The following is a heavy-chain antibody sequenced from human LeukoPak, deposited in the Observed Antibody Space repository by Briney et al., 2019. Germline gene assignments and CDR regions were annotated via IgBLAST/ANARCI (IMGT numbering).Heavy chain of an antibody. CDR3: ASVSHETYYYDSSGYYPFDY. J-gene: IGHJ4*02. CDR2: IIPILGIA. D-gene: IGHD3-22*01. CDR1: GGTFSSYA. Sequence: SVKVSCKASGGTFSSYAISWVRQAPGQGLEWMGRIIPILGIANYAQKFQGRVTITADKSTSTVYMELSSLRSEDTAVYYCASVSHETYYYDSSGYYPFDYWGQGTLVTVSS. V-gene: IGHV1-69*04.